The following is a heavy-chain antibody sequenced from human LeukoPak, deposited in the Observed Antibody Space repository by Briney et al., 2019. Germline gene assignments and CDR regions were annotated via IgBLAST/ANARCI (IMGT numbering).Heavy chain of an antibody. CDR3: ARARTDFWSGYYVDY. J-gene: IGHJ4*02. CDR1: GGSISSSSYY. CDR2: IYYSGST. D-gene: IGHD3-3*01. V-gene: IGHV4-39*07. Sequence: PSETLSLTCTVSGGSISSSSYYWGWIRQPPGKGLEGIGSIYYSGSTYYNPSLKSRVTISVDTSKSQFSLKLSSVTAADTAVYYCARARTDFWSGYYVDYWGQGTLVTVSS.